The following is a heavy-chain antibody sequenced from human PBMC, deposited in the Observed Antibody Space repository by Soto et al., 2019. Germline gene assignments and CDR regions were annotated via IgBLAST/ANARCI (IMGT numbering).Heavy chain of an antibody. CDR1: GSRFSSYA. V-gene: IGHV1-69*06. D-gene: IGHD2-2*01. Sequence: ASVKVSCKVSGSRFSSYAISWVRQAPGQGLEWMGGIIPIFGTANYAQKFQGRVTITADKSTSTAYMELSSLRSEDTAVYYCARGGCSSTSCLSDLAAFDYWGQGTLVTVSS. CDR2: IIPIFGTA. CDR3: ARGGCSSTSCLSDLAAFDY. J-gene: IGHJ4*02.